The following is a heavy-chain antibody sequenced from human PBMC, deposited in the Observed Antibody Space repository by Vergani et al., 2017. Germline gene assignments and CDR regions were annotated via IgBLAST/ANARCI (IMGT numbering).Heavy chain of an antibody. Sequence: EVQLLESGGGLVQPGGSLRLSCAASGFTFSSYAMSWVRQAPGKGLEWVSAISGRGGRTYYADSVKGRFTISRDNSKNTLYLKMNSLRAEDTAVYYGARGLYYDFWSGYSQVGMDVWGQGTTVTVSS. CDR3: ARGLYYDFWSGYSQVGMDV. CDR2: ISGRGGRT. J-gene: IGHJ6*02. V-gene: IGHV3-23*01. CDR1: GFTFSSYA. D-gene: IGHD3-3*01.